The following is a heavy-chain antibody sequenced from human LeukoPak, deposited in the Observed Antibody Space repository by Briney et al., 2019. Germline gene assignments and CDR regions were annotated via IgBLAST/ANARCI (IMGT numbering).Heavy chain of an antibody. Sequence: ASVKVSCKASGYTFTSYDINWVRQATGQGLEWMGWMNPNSGNTGYAQKFQGRVTMTRNTSISTAYMELSSLRSEDTAVYYCARDRNPYDFEGDHPNDYWGQGTLVTVSS. CDR1: GYTFTSYD. CDR2: MNPNSGNT. V-gene: IGHV1-8*01. J-gene: IGHJ4*02. D-gene: IGHD3-3*01. CDR3: ARDRNPYDFEGDHPNDY.